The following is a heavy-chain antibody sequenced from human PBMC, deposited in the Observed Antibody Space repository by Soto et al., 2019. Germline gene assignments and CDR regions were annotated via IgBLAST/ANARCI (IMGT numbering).Heavy chain of an antibody. Sequence: QVQLVQSGAEVKKPGSSVTVSCKASGGTFSSYTISWVRQAPGQGLEWMGGIIPIFGTANYAQKFQGRVTITADGSTSTASMELSSLISEDTAVYYCARGNHRWLQLWYFDLWGRGTLVTVSS. CDR1: GGTFSSYT. CDR3: ARGNHRWLQLWYFDL. CDR2: IIPIFGTA. D-gene: IGHD5-12*01. V-gene: IGHV1-69*12. J-gene: IGHJ2*01.